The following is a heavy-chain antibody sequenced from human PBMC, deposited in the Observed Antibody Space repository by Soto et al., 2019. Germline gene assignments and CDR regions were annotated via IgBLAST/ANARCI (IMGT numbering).Heavy chain of an antibody. Sequence: GSLKISCKGSGYSFTSYWIGWVRQMPGKGLEWMGIIYPGDSDTRYSPSFQGQVTISADKSISTAYLQWSSLKASDTAMYYCARQGSYYYDSSGYYVDYWGQGTLVTVSS. D-gene: IGHD3-22*01. V-gene: IGHV5-51*01. J-gene: IGHJ4*02. CDR1: GYSFTSYW. CDR2: IYPGDSDT. CDR3: ARQGSYYYDSSGYYVDY.